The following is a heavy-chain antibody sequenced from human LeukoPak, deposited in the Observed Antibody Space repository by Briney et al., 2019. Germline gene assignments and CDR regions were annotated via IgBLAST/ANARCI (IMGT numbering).Heavy chain of an antibody. CDR3: ANLIAVAGTVTGFQH. CDR1: GFTFSSNY. D-gene: IGHD6-19*01. V-gene: IGHV3-53*01. Sequence: GGSLRLSCAASGFTFSSNYMSWVRQAPGKGLEWVSIIHSGGTTNYVDSVKGRFTISRDNSRNTLYLQMNSLRAEDTAVYYCANLIAVAGTVTGFQHWGQGTLVTVSS. J-gene: IGHJ1*01. CDR2: IHSGGTT.